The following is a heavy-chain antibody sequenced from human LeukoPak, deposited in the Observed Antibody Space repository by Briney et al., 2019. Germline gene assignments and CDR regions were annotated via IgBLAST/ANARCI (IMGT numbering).Heavy chain of an antibody. J-gene: IGHJ6*02. Sequence: PGGSLRLSCAASGFTVSSNHMSWVRQAPGKGLEWVSVIYSGGSTYYADSVKGRFTISRDNSKNTLYLQMNSLRAEDTAVYYCARDHITMVRGVSVNYYYYGMDVWGQGTTVTVSS. V-gene: IGHV3-53*01. D-gene: IGHD3-10*01. CDR2: IYSGGST. CDR1: GFTVSSNH. CDR3: ARDHITMVRGVSVNYYYYGMDV.